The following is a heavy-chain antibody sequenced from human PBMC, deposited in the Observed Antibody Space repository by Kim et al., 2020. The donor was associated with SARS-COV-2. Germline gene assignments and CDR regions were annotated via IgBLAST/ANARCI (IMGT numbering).Heavy chain of an antibody. CDR2: ISYDGSNK. CDR3: ARLPTYYDILTPGTVAEYFQH. CDR1: GFTFSNYA. Sequence: GGSLRLSCAASGFTFSNYAMHWVRQAPGKGLEWVAVISYDGSNKYYADSVKGRFTISRDNSKNTLYLQMNSLRAEDTAVYYCARLPTYYDILTPGTVAEYFQHWRQNTVVTV. V-gene: IGHV3-30*04. D-gene: IGHD3-9*01. J-gene: IGHJ1*01.